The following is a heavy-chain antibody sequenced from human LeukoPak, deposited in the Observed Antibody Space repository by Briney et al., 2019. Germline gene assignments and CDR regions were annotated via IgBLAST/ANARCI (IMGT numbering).Heavy chain of an antibody. CDR3: ARDPLPTYQLPEGFDY. CDR1: GFTFGDYP. V-gene: IGHV3-49*03. J-gene: IGHJ4*02. Sequence: GRSLRLSCTASGFTFGDYPMSWFRQAPGKGLEWVGFIRTKAYSGTTEYAASVKGRFTISRDDSKSLVYLQMSSLKTEDTAVYYCARDPLPTYQLPEGFDYWGQGTLVTVSS. CDR2: IRTKAYSGTT. D-gene: IGHD2-2*01.